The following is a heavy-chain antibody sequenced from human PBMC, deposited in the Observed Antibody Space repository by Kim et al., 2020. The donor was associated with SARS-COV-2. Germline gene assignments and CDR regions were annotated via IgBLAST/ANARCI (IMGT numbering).Heavy chain of an antibody. CDR1: GFTFRNYG. Sequence: GWSLRLSCAASGFTFRNYGMHWVRQAPGKGLEWVGVISYDGSNQYYADSVKGRFTISRDNPKSTLYLQMNSLRAEDTAVYYCAKLVKGIAAAGTSYFDSWSQGSLVTVSS. V-gene: IGHV3-30*18. J-gene: IGHJ4*02. CDR2: ISYDGSNQ. CDR3: AKLVKGIAAAGTSYFDS. D-gene: IGHD6-13*01.